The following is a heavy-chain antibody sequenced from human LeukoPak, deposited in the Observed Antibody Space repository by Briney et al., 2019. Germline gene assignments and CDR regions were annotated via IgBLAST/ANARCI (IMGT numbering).Heavy chain of an antibody. V-gene: IGHV1-18*01. D-gene: IGHD5-18*01. CDR2: ISAYNGNT. Sequence: GASVKVSCKASGYTFTSYGISWVRQAPGQGLEWMGWISAYNGNTNYAQKLQGRVTMTTDTSTSTAYMELRSLRSDDTAVYYCARGGYSYGLRVDFDYWGQGTLVTVSS. CDR3: ARGGYSYGLRVDFDY. J-gene: IGHJ4*02. CDR1: GYTFTSYG.